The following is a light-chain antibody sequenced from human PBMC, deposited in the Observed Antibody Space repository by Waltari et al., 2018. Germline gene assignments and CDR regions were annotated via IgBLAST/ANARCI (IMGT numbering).Light chain of an antibody. Sequence: AIRMTQSPSSLSASTGDRVTITCRASPGISSDLAWYQQKPGKAPKLLIYAASTLQNGVPSRFSGSGSGTDFTLTISCLQSEDFATYYCQEYSQATSTFGQGTKVEVK. J-gene: IGKJ1*01. CDR3: QEYSQATST. CDR1: PGISSD. V-gene: IGKV1-8*01. CDR2: AAS.